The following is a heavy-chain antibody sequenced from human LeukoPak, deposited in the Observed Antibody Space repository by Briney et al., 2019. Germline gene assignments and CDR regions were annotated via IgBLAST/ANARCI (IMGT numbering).Heavy chain of an antibody. CDR1: GGTISSSSYY. CDR3: ARHVRFLEWLSSYYFDY. Sequence: SETLSLTCTVSGGTISSSSYYWGWIRQPPGKGLEWIGIIYYSGTTYYNPSLKSRVTISVDTSKSQFSLRLTSVAAADTAVYYCARHVRFLEWLSSYYFDYWGQGTLVTDSS. J-gene: IGHJ4*02. V-gene: IGHV4-39*01. D-gene: IGHD3-3*01. CDR2: IYYSGTT.